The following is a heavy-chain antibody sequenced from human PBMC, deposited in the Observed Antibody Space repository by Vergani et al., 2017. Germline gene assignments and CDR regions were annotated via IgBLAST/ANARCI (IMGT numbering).Heavy chain of an antibody. CDR3: ARGSRIYDYSNYGWFDP. CDR2: IYYSGST. J-gene: IGHJ5*02. V-gene: IGHV4-59*02. CDR1: GASVNSYY. Sequence: QVKLQESGPGLVKPSETLSLTCTVSGASVNSYYWSWIRQPPGKGLEWIGYIYYSGSTNYNPSLKSRVTISVDTSKNQFSLKLSSVTAADTAVYYCARGSRIYDYSNYGWFDPWGQGTLVTVSS. D-gene: IGHD4-11*01.